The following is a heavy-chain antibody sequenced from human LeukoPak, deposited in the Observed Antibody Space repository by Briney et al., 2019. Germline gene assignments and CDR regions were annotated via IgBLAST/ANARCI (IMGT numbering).Heavy chain of an antibody. Sequence: GGSLRLSCAASGFTFSSYAMSWVRQAPGKGLEWVAVISYDGSNKYYADSVKGRFTISRDNSKNTLYLQMNSLRAEDTAVYYCAKDKIRWSPSVDYWGQGTLVTVSS. CDR3: AKDKIRWSPSVDY. CDR1: GFTFSSYA. CDR2: ISYDGSNK. D-gene: IGHD2-8*01. J-gene: IGHJ4*02. V-gene: IGHV3-30*18.